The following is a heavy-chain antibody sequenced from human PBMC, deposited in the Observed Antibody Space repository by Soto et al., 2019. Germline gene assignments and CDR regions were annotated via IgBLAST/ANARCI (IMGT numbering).Heavy chain of an antibody. CDR1: GYTFTSYG. V-gene: IGHV1-18*01. D-gene: IGHD3-16*02. CDR2: ISAYNGNT. Sequence: ASVTVSGNYSGYTFTSYGVSGVRQATVQGLEWMGWISAYNGNTNYAQKLQGRVTMTTDTSTSTAYMELRSLRSDNTAVYYCARDQSGVQFGGVIVIDYWGQGTLVTVSS. J-gene: IGHJ4*02. CDR3: ARDQSGVQFGGVIVIDY.